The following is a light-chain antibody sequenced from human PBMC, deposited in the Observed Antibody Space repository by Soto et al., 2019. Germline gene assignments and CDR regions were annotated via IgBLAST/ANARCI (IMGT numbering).Light chain of an antibody. CDR1: TGAVTSGYY. J-gene: IGLJ2*01. CDR3: LLYFGDIVV. CDR2: STS. Sequence: QAVVTQEPSLTVSPGGTVTLTCASSTGAVTSGYYPNWFQQKPGQAPTALIYSTSNKHSWTPARFSGSLLGGKAALTLSGVQPEDEAEYFCLLYFGDIVVFGGGTKVTVL. V-gene: IGLV7-43*01.